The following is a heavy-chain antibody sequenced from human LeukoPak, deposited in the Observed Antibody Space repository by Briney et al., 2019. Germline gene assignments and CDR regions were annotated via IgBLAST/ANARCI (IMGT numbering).Heavy chain of an antibody. Sequence: PGGSLRLACTTHGFIFSSYAMTCVRQAPGKGLDWVSPVSDGGDSRMYVDSVKGRFTISRDNSKNTVYLQMNSLRAEGTAVYYCARDWSADSWGQGILVSVP. CDR2: VSDGGDSR. CDR3: ARDWSADS. J-gene: IGHJ4*02. V-gene: IGHV3-23*01. CDR1: GFIFSSYA.